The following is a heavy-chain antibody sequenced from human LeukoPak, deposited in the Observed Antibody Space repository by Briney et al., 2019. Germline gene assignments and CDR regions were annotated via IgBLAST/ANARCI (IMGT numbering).Heavy chain of an antibody. Sequence: SETLSLTCAVYGGSFSGYYWSWIRQPPGKGLEWIGEINHSGSTNYNPSLKSRVTISVDTSKNQFSLKLSSVTAADTAVYYCARGVNDFWSGYSHGWFDPWGQGALVTVSS. CDR1: GGSFSGYY. V-gene: IGHV4-34*01. D-gene: IGHD3-3*01. CDR3: ARGVNDFWSGYSHGWFDP. CDR2: INHSGST. J-gene: IGHJ5*02.